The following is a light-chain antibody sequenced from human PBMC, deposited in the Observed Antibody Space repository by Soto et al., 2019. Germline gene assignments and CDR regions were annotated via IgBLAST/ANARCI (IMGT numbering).Light chain of an antibody. CDR1: QSVSSNY. CDR2: GAS. CDR3: QQYDGSPRVT. J-gene: IGKJ4*01. Sequence: EIVLTQSPGTLSLSPGERATLSCRASQSVSSNYLAWYQQKPGQAPRLLIYGASSRATGIPDRFSGSGSGTDFSLTIIRLEPEDFAVYYYQQYDGSPRVTFGGGTKVEIK. V-gene: IGKV3-20*01.